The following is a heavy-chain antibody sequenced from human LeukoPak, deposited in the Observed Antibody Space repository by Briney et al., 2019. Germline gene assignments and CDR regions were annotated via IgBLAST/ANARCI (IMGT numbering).Heavy chain of an antibody. CDR1: GFTLSSFW. V-gene: IGHV3-7*01. Sequence: GGSLRLSCAASGFTLSSFWMSWVRQAPGKGLEWVANIKEDGSEKYYVDSVKGRFTISRDNAKNSLYLQMNSLRAEDTAVYYCARGNELTYLFDYWGQGTLVTVSS. D-gene: IGHD1-26*01. CDR2: IKEDGSEK. J-gene: IGHJ4*02. CDR3: ARGNELTYLFDY.